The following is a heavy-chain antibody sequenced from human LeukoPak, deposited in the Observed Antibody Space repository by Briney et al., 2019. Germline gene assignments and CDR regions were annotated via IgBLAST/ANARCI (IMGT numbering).Heavy chain of an antibody. CDR1: GGSISSYY. CDR2: IYYSGST. Sequence: SETLSLTCTVSGGSISSYYWSWIRQHPGKGLEWIGYIYYSGSTYYNPSLKSRVTISVDTSKNQFSLKLSSVTAADTAVYYCARAGAQFLEGWIDPWGQGTLVTVSS. CDR3: ARAGAQFLEGWIDP. J-gene: IGHJ5*02. D-gene: IGHD2/OR15-2a*01. V-gene: IGHV4-59*06.